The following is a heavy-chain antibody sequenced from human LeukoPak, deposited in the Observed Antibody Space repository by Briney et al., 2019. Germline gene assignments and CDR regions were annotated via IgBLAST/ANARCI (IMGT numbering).Heavy chain of an antibody. V-gene: IGHV3-7*01. J-gene: IGHJ4*02. CDR3: ARDPDKYSSSWFDY. CDR2: IKQDGSEK. CDR1: GFTFXSYW. D-gene: IGHD6-13*01. Sequence: SLRLSCAAXGFTFXSYWMSWVGQAPGKGLEGGANIKQDGSEKYYVDSVKGRFTISRDNAKNSLYLQMNSLRAEDTAVYYCARDPDKYSSSWFDYWGQGTLVTVSS.